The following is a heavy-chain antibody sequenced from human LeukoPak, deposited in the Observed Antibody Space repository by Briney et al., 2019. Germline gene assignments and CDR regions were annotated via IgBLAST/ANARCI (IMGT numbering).Heavy chain of an antibody. D-gene: IGHD2-15*01. CDR3: ARALNPLPGTYYFDY. CDR2: IYISGST. Sequence: NASETLSLTCTVSGGSISSYYWSCIRQPAGKGLEWIGRIYISGSTNYNSSLQSRVTMSVDTSKNQFSLKLTSVTAADTAVYYCARALNPLPGTYYFDYWGQGTLVTVSS. V-gene: IGHV4-4*07. CDR1: GGSISSYY. J-gene: IGHJ4*02.